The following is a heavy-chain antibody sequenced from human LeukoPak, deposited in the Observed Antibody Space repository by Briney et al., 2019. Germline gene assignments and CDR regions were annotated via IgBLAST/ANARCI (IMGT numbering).Heavy chain of an antibody. CDR3: ARSRSGYYEDY. CDR1: GFTFSDYE. Sequence: GGSLRLSCAASGFTFSDYEMNWVRQAPGKGLEWVANIKEDGSEKYYVDSVKGRFTISRDNAKNSLSLQVNSLSAEDTAVYYCARSRSGYYEDYWGQGTLVTVSS. J-gene: IGHJ4*02. CDR2: IKEDGSEK. D-gene: IGHD3-22*01. V-gene: IGHV3-7*01.